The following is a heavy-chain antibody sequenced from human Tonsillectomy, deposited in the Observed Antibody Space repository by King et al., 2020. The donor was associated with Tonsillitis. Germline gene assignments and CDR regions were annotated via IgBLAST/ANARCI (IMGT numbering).Heavy chain of an antibody. Sequence: VQLVESGGGVVQPGRSLRLSCAASGFSFSSYGMHWVRQAPGEGLEWVAVISYDGSNKYYGDSVKGRFTISRDNSKNTLYLQMNSLRAEDTAVYYCATATPYYDYVWGRQNFDYWGQGTLVTVSS. CDR3: ATATPYYDYVWGRQNFDY. CDR1: GFSFSSYG. D-gene: IGHD3-16*01. J-gene: IGHJ4*02. CDR2: ISYDGSNK. V-gene: IGHV3-33*05.